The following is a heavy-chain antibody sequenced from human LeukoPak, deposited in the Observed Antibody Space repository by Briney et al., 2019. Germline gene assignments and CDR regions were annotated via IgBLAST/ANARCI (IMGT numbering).Heavy chain of an antibody. CDR2: IYYSGST. CDR1: GGSISSYY. D-gene: IGHD3-10*01. J-gene: IGHJ5*02. Sequence: SETLSLTCTVSGGSISSYYWSWIRQPPGKGLEWIGYIYYSGSTNYNPSLKSRVTMSVDTSKNQFSLKLSSVTAADTAVYYCARDRGGKGWFDPWGQGTLVTVSS. CDR3: ARDRGGKGWFDP. V-gene: IGHV4-59*12.